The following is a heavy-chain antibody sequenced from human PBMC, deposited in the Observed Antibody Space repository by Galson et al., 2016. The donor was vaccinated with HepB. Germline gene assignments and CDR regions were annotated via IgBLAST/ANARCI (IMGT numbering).Heavy chain of an antibody. J-gene: IGHJ5*02. Sequence: SVKVSCKASGYTFTKFAISWVRQAPGQGLQWMGWVSAHTGRTIYAEALQGRLTLSADTSTNTAYMELRSLRPDDTAVYYCARETGISGFDPWGQGTRVSVS. CDR2: VSAHTGRT. CDR1: GYTFTKFA. D-gene: IGHD1-1*01. V-gene: IGHV1-18*04. CDR3: ARETGISGFDP.